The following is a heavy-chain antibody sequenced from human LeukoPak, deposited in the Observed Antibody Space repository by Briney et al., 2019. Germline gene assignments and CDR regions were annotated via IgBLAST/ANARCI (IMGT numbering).Heavy chain of an antibody. CDR2: IYYSGST. CDR1: GGSISSGGYY. D-gene: IGHD1-26*01. CDR3: ARAGELNYNWFDP. V-gene: IGHV4-31*03. J-gene: IGHJ5*02. Sequence: SQTLPLTCTVSGGSISSGGYYWSWIRQHPGKGLEWIGYIYYSGSTYYNPSLKSRVTISVDTSKNQFSLKLSSVTAADTAVYYCARAGELNYNWFDPWGQGTLVTVSS.